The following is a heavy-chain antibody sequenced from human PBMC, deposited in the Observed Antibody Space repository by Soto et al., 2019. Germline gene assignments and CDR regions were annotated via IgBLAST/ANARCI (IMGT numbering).Heavy chain of an antibody. CDR3: ARLTRIAAAGRRYYGMDV. V-gene: IGHV5-10-1*01. Sequence: GESLKISCKGSGYSFTSYWISWVRQMPGKGLEWMGRIDPSDSYTNYSPSFQGHVTISADKSISTAYLQWSSLKASDTAMYYCARLTRIAAAGRRYYGMDVWGQVTTVTVSS. CDR1: GYSFTSYW. CDR2: IDPSDSYT. D-gene: IGHD6-13*01. J-gene: IGHJ6*02.